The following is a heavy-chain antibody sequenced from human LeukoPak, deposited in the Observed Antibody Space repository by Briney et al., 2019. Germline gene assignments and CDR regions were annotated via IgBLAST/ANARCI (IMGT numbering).Heavy chain of an antibody. V-gene: IGHV3-23*01. D-gene: IGHD2-15*01. CDR3: AKATLRTCSGARCYDFDN. Sequence: TGGSLRLSCAASGFTFTSYAMSWVRQTPGKGLEWVSTLCGGVDTTYYADYVKGRFTISRDNSKNTLDLEMNRLRAEDTAVYYCAKATLRTCSGARCYDFDNWGQGTLVTVSS. CDR1: GFTFTSYA. J-gene: IGHJ4*02. CDR2: LCGGVDTT.